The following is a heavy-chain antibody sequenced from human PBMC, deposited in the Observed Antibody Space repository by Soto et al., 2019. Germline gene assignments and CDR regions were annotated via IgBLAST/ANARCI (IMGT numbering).Heavy chain of an antibody. CDR2: IYYSGST. J-gene: IGHJ5*02. Sequence: XASLSLTCTVCGGCISSYDWSWIRQPPGKGLEWIGYIYYSGSTNYNPSLKSRVTISVDTSKNQFSLKLSSVAAADTAVYYCARAGDRKAAMWRIPYRFDPWGQGTLVTVSS. CDR3: ARAGDRKAAMWRIPYRFDP. CDR1: GGCISSYD. V-gene: IGHV4-59*01. D-gene: IGHD2-2*01.